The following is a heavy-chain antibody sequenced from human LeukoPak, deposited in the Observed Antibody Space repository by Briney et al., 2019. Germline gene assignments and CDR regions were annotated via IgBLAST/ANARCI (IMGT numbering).Heavy chain of an antibody. Sequence: GGSLRLSCAASGFTFSSYSMSWVRQAPGKGLEWVSAISGSGGSTYYADSVKGRFTISRDNSKNTLYLQMNSLRAEDTAVYYCAKDPIVLTIFGVDTNYYMDVWGKGTTVTVSS. CDR1: GFTFSSYS. CDR2: ISGSGGST. CDR3: AKDPIVLTIFGVDTNYYMDV. D-gene: IGHD3-3*01. V-gene: IGHV3-23*01. J-gene: IGHJ6*03.